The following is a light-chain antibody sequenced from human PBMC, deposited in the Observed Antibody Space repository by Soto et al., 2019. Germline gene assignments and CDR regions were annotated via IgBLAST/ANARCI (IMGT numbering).Light chain of an antibody. Sequence: EKVMTQSPATLSVSPGESATLSCRASESVSDNLAWYHQKPGQAPRLLIYGASTRATGTPARFSGSGSGTEFTLTISSLQSEDVAVYYCQQYYSTPYTFGQGTKLEIK. J-gene: IGKJ2*01. CDR2: GAS. CDR1: ESVSDN. CDR3: QQYYSTPYT. V-gene: IGKV3-15*01.